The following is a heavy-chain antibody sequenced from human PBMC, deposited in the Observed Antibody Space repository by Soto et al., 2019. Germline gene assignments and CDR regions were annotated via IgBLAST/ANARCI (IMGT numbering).Heavy chain of an antibody. CDR1: GDSISDGVYY. J-gene: IGHJ5*02. V-gene: IGHV4-31*11. Sequence: QVQLQESGPGLLKPSQTLALTCAVSGDSISDGVYYWTWIRQHPGKGLEWMAYIYYTGATNYNPSLESRLTISIDTSKIQFSLKLTSVNAADTTMYFCTRVRDPYDSTLADLWGQGTLVTVSS. CDR3: TRVRDPYDSTLADL. CDR2: IYYTGAT. D-gene: IGHD3-22*01.